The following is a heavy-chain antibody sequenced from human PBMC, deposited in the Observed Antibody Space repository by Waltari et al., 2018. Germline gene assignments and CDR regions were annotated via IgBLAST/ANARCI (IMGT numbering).Heavy chain of an antibody. CDR1: GFTFSAYT. CDR3: VRDHAYAFDF. CDR2: ISTGSSPT. J-gene: IGHJ3*01. V-gene: IGHV3-48*01. Sequence: EVQLVESGGDLEQPGGSLRLSCSASGFTFSAYTMNWVRQRPGKGLGWVSCISTGSSPTYYADAVKGRFTISRDNAKNSLYLQMSSLRAEDTALYYCVRDHAYAFDFWGQGTMVTVPS.